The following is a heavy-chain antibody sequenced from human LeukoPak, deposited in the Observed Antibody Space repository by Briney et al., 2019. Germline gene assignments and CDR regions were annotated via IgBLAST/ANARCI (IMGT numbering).Heavy chain of an antibody. V-gene: IGHV4-34*01. D-gene: IGHD3-3*01. CDR2: INHSGST. J-gene: IGHJ6*03. CDR3: ARKLLLRFLEVAQRAHYFMDV. CDR1: GGSFSGYY. Sequence: SETLSLTCAVYGGSFSGYYWSWIRQPPGKGLEWIGEINHSGSTNYNPSLKSRVTISVDTSKNQFSLKLPSVTAAETAVYYCARKLLLRFLEVAQRAHYFMDVWGKGSTVTVSS.